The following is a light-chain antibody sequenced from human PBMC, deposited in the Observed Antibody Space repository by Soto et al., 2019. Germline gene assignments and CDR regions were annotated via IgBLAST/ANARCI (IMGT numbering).Light chain of an antibody. CDR1: NIGSKS. J-gene: IGLJ1*01. Sequence: SYELTQPLSVSVALGQTARIICGGNNIGSKSVHWYQQKPGQAPLLVIYRDTNRPSGIPERFSGSKSGNTATLTISRAQAGDEADYYCQVWDSSTGVFGAGTKVTVL. V-gene: IGLV3-9*01. CDR2: RDT. CDR3: QVWDSSTGV.